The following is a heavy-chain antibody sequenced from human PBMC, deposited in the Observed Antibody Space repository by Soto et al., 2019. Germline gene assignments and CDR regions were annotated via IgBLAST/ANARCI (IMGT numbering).Heavy chain of an antibody. V-gene: IGHV1-2*04. D-gene: IGHD3-3*01. CDR3: AREIVYYEFWRGNSYYFDY. CDR2: INPNSGGT. J-gene: IGHJ4*02. CDR1: GYTFTGYY. Sequence: GASVKVSCKASGYTFTGYYMHWVRQAPGPGLEWMGWINPNSGGTNYTQKFPGWVTTTRDTSISTAYMELSGLRSDDTAVYECAREIVYYEFWRGNSYYFDYWGQGTLVTVS.